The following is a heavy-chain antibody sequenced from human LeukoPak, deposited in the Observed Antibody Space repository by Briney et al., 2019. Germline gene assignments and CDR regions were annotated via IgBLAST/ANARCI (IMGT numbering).Heavy chain of an antibody. V-gene: IGHV3-30*18. CDR2: ISYDGSNK. D-gene: IGHD3-22*01. CDR1: GFTFSSYG. Sequence: GRSLRLSCAASGFTFSSYGMHWVRQAPGKGLEWVAVISYDGSNKYYADSVKGRFTISRDNSKNTLYLQMNSLRAEDTAVYHCANNPHYDSSGYLMADWGQGTLVTVSS. J-gene: IGHJ4*02. CDR3: ANNPHYDSSGYLMAD.